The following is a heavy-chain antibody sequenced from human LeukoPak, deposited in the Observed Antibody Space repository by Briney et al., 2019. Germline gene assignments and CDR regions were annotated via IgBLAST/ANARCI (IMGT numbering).Heavy chain of an antibody. CDR2: INPNSGGT. V-gene: IGHV1-2*02. D-gene: IGHD1-26*01. J-gene: IGHJ4*02. CDR3: ARDHRGIVGALSY. Sequence: ASVKVSCKASGYTFAGYYMHWVRQAPGQGLEWMGWINPNSGGTNYAQKFQGRVTMTRDTSISTAYMELSRLRSDDTAVYYCARDHRGIVGALSYWGQGTLVTVSS. CDR1: GYTFAGYY.